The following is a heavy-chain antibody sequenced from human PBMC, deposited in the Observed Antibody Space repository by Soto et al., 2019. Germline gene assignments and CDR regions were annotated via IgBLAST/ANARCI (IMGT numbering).Heavy chain of an antibody. D-gene: IGHD2-2*01. CDR1: GFTFSSYW. Sequence: GGSLRLSCAASGFTFSSYWMSWVRQAPGKGLEWVANIKQDGSEKYYVDSVKGRFTISRDNAKNSLYLQMNSLRAEDTAVYYCAGVVPAASYYYYYYMDVWGKGTTVTVSS. CDR2: IKQDGSEK. CDR3: AGVVPAASYYYYYYMDV. J-gene: IGHJ6*03. V-gene: IGHV3-7*04.